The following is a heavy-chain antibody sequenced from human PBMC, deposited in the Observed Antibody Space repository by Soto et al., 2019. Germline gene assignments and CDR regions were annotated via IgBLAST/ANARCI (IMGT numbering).Heavy chain of an antibody. CDR2: IIPIFGTA. V-gene: IGHV1-69*13. D-gene: IGHD2-15*01. Sequence: SVKVSCKASGGTFSSYAISWVRQAPGQGLEWMGGIIPIFGTANYAQKFQGRVTITADESTSTAYMELSSLRSEDTAVYYCARARQKGGNLFDYWGQGTLVTVSS. J-gene: IGHJ4*02. CDR3: ARARQKGGNLFDY. CDR1: GGTFSSYA.